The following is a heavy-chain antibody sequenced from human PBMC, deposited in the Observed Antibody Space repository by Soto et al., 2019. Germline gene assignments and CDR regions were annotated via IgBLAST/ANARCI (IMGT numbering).Heavy chain of an antibody. Sequence: SETLSLTCTVSGDSISVGYYWIWLRQHPGKGLEWIGYVSPSGSTNYNPSLKSRVTISVDTSKNQFSLKLSSVTAADTAVYYCARRYSGYDFDYWGQGTLVTVSS. D-gene: IGHD5-12*01. J-gene: IGHJ4*02. CDR3: ARRYSGYDFDY. CDR2: VSPSGST. CDR1: GDSISVGYY. V-gene: IGHV4-4*09.